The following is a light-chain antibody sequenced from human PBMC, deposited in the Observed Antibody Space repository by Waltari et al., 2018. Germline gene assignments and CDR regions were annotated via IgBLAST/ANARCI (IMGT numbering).Light chain of an antibody. V-gene: IGLV2-14*01. Sequence: QSALTQPASVSGSPGQSITISCTGTSSDSGGPHYVPWYQQHPGKAPKLVIFEVTTRPSGVSNRFSGSKSGNTASLTISGLQAEDEADYYCTSYTTSVTWVFGGGTKVTVL. CDR2: EVT. CDR3: TSYTTSVTWV. J-gene: IGLJ3*02. CDR1: SSDSGGPHY.